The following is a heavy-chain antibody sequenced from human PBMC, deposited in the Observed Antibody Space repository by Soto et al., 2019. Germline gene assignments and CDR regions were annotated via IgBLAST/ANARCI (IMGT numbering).Heavy chain of an antibody. Sequence: PGGSLRLSCAASGFTVSSNYMNWVRQAPGKGLEWVSSISSTTHYIYYADSMRGRFTISRDNAKNAVYLEMNSLRAEDTAVYYCARESEDLTSNFDYWGQGTLVTVSS. V-gene: IGHV3-21*06. CDR1: GFTVSSNY. CDR3: ARESEDLTSNFDY. J-gene: IGHJ4*02. CDR2: ISSTTHYI.